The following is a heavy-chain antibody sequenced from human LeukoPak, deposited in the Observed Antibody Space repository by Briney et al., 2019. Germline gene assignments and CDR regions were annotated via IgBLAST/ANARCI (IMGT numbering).Heavy chain of an antibody. V-gene: IGHV3-74*01. CDR3: AREWSGFGELPDY. CDR1: GFTFSNYW. CDR2: TNSDGSST. D-gene: IGHD3-10*01. Sequence: GGSLRLSCAASGFTFSNYWMHWVRQVPGKGLVWVSRTNSDGSSTTYADSVKGRFTVSRDNAKNTLYLQMGSLRPEDTAVYYCAREWSGFGELPDYWGQGTLVTVSS. J-gene: IGHJ4*02.